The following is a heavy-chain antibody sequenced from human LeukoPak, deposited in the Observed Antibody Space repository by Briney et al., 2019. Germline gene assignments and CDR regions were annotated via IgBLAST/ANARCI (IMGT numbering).Heavy chain of an antibody. D-gene: IGHD4-23*01. J-gene: IGHJ4*02. CDR3: ARGASDDGNSLDY. CDR2: IWYDGSNK. Sequence: GGSLRLSCAASGFTFSSYGMHWVRQAPGKGLEWVAVIWYDGSNKYYADSVKGRFTISRDNSNNMLYLQMNSLRAEDTAVYYCARGASDDGNSLDYWGQGTLVTVSS. CDR1: GFTFSSYG. V-gene: IGHV3-33*08.